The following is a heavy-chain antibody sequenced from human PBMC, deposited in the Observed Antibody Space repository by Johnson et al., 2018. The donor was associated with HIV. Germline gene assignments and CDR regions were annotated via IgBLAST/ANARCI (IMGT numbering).Heavy chain of an antibody. CDR2: IYSGGST. CDR3: ASGAYSSSLTFDI. CDR1: GFTVSRNY. V-gene: IGHV3-66*01. D-gene: IGHD6-6*01. Sequence: VESGGGLVQPGGSLRLACAASGFTVSRNYMSWVRQAPGKGLEWVSVIYSGGSTYYADSVKGRFIISRDNSKNTLYLQMNSLRVEDTAVYYCASGAYSSSLTFDIWGQGTMVTVSS. J-gene: IGHJ3*02.